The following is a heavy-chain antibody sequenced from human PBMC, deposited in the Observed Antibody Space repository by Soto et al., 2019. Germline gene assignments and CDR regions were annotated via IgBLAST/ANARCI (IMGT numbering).Heavy chain of an antibody. CDR2: MNPNSGNT. CDR3: ARVSRTQYCSSTSCYDYYGMDV. J-gene: IGHJ6*02. Sequence: QVQLVQSGAEVKKPGASVKVSCKASGYTFTSYDINWVRQATGQGLEWMGWMNPNSGNTGYAQKFQGRVTMTRNTSISTAYMELSSLRSEDTAVYYCARVSRTQYCSSTSCYDYYGMDVWGQGTTVTVSS. CDR1: GYTFTSYD. V-gene: IGHV1-8*01. D-gene: IGHD2-2*01.